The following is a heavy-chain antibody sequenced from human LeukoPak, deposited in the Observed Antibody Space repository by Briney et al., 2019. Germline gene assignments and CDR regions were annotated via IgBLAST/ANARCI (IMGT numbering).Heavy chain of an antibody. CDR1: GFAFNTYW. D-gene: IGHD3-3*01. V-gene: IGHV3-72*01. CDR3: ARVWSDHYFFDY. J-gene: IGHJ4*02. CDR2: IRRKTHSYTT. Sequence: GGSLRLSCAASGFAFNTYWMHWVRQAPGKGLEWVGHIRRKTHSYTTEYAASVKGRFTISRDDSGNSLFLQMNNLKAEDTAVYYCARVWSDHYFFDYWGQGVLVTVSS.